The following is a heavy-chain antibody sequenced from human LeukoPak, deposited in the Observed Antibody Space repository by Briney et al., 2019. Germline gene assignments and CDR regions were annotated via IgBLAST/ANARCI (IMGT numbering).Heavy chain of an antibody. J-gene: IGHJ6*02. CDR2: INHSGST. D-gene: IGHD2-2*01. Sequence: SETLSLTCAVYGGSFSGYFWSWIRQPPGKGLEWIGEINHSGSTNYNPSLKSRVTISVDTSKNQFSLKLSSVTAADTAVYYCARFRATYCSSTSCPKKIHYGMDVWGQGTTVTVSS. V-gene: IGHV4-34*01. CDR1: GGSFSGYF. CDR3: ARFRATYCSSTSCPKKIHYGMDV.